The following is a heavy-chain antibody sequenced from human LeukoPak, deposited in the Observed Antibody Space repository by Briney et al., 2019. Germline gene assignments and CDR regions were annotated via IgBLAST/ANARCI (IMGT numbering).Heavy chain of an antibody. Sequence: ASVKVSCKASGYTFTGYYMHWVRQAPGQGLEWMGWINPNSGGTNYAQKFQGRVTMTRDTSISTAYMELSRLRSDDTAVYYCARAEEYYYDSSGYYASAAFDIWGQGTMVTVSS. CDR2: INPNSGGT. D-gene: IGHD3-22*01. J-gene: IGHJ3*02. V-gene: IGHV1-2*02. CDR3: ARAEEYYYDSSGYYASAAFDI. CDR1: GYTFTGYY.